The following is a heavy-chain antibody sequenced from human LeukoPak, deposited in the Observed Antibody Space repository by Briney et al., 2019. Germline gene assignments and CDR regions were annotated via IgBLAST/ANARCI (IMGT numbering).Heavy chain of an antibody. V-gene: IGHV1-8*01. CDR1: GYTFTSYD. Sequence: ASVKVSCKASGYTFTSYDINWVRQATGQGLEWMGWMNPNSGNTGYAQKFQGRVTMTRNTSISTAYMELSSLRSEDTAVYYCAREYQIGAIWFGELGRYYGMDVWGQGTTVTVSS. D-gene: IGHD3-10*01. CDR3: AREYQIGAIWFGELGRYYGMDV. CDR2: MNPNSGNT. J-gene: IGHJ6*02.